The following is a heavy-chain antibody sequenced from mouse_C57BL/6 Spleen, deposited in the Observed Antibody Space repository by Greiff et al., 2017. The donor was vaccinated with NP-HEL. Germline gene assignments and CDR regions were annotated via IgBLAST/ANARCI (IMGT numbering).Heavy chain of an antibody. CDR3: ARRPGDFGSYAMDY. CDR2: IYPRSGNT. CDR1: GYTFTSYG. V-gene: IGHV1-81*01. Sequence: QVQLQQSGAELARPGASVKLSCKASGYTFTSYGISWVKQRTGQGLEWIGEIYPRSGNTYYNEKFKGKATLTADKSSSTAYMELRSLTSEDSAVYFCARRPGDFGSYAMDYWGQGTSVTVSS. D-gene: IGHD3-1*01. J-gene: IGHJ4*01.